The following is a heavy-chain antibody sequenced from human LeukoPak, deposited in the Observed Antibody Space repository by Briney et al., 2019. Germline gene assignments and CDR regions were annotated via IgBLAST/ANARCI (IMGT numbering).Heavy chain of an antibody. Sequence: GGSLRLSCAASGFTVSSNYMSWVRQAPGKGLEWVSGVNWNGGSTGYADSVKGRFTISRDNAKNSLYLQMNSLRAEDTALYYCVRDRCSSTSCHDSPNWFDPWGQGTLVTVSS. CDR2: VNWNGGST. D-gene: IGHD2-2*01. CDR1: GFTVSSNY. CDR3: VRDRCSSTSCHDSPNWFDP. V-gene: IGHV3-20*04. J-gene: IGHJ5*02.